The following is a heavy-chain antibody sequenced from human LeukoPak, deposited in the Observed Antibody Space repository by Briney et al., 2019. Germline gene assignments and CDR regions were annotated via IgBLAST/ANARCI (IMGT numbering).Heavy chain of an antibody. CDR1: GGSFSGYY. Sequence: SETLSLTCAVYGGSFSGYYWSWIRQPPGKGLEWIGEINHSGSTNYNPSLKSRVTISVDTSKNQFSLKLSSVTAADTAVYCCARRRRYYGSGSYFYYGMDVWGQGTTVTVSS. D-gene: IGHD3-10*01. V-gene: IGHV4-34*01. J-gene: IGHJ6*02. CDR2: INHSGST. CDR3: ARRRRYYGSGSYFYYGMDV.